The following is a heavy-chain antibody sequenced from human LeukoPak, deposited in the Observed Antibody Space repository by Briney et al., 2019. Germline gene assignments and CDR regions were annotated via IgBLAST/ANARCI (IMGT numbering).Heavy chain of an antibody. J-gene: IGHJ3*02. CDR2: IYTSGST. CDR1: GGSISSGSYY. Sequence: SQTLSLTCTVSGGSISSGSYYWSWIRQPAGKGLEWIGRIYTSGSTNYNPSLKSRVTISVDTSKNQFSLKLSSVTAADTAVYYCARAPYSYGLEDAFDIWGQGTMVTVSS. CDR3: ARAPYSYGLEDAFDI. V-gene: IGHV4-61*02. D-gene: IGHD5-18*01.